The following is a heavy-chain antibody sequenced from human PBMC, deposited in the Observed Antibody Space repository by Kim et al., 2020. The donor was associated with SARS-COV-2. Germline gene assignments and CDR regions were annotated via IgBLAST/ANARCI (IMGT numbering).Heavy chain of an antibody. Sequence: YADSVKGRFTISRDNSKNTLYLQMNSLRAEDTAVYYCARDQIGSYYGMDVWGQGTTVTVSS. J-gene: IGHJ6*02. CDR3: ARDQIGSYYGMDV. V-gene: IGHV3-33*01. D-gene: IGHD6-25*01.